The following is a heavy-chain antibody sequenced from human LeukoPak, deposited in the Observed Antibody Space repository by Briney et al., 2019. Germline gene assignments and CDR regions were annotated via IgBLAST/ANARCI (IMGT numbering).Heavy chain of an antibody. V-gene: IGHV1-69*05. CDR1: GGTFSSYA. CDR2: IIPIFGTA. J-gene: IGHJ4*02. CDR3: ARGIGDFWSGYYEYYFDY. D-gene: IGHD3-3*01. Sequence: RASVKVSCKASGGTFSSYAISWVRQAPGQGLEWMGRIIPIFGTANYAQKFQGRVTITTDESTSTACMELSSLRSEDTAVYYCARGIGDFWSGYYEYYFDYWGQGTLVTVSS.